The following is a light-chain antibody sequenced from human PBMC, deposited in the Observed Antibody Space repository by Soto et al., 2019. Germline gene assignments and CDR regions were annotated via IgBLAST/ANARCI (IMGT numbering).Light chain of an antibody. CDR1: SSNTGINT. J-gene: IGLJ3*02. Sequence: QSVLTQPPSASGTPGQRVTISCSGSSSNTGINTVNWYQQLPGAAPKLLIYSNNQRPSGVPDRFSGSKSGTSASLAISGLQSEDEADYYCAAWDDSLNGPVFGGGTKLTVL. CDR2: SNN. V-gene: IGLV1-44*01. CDR3: AAWDDSLNGPV.